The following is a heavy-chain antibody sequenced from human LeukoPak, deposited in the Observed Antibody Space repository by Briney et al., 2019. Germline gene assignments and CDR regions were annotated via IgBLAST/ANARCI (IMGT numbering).Heavy chain of an antibody. CDR1: GFTFSSYG. V-gene: IGHV3-23*01. Sequence: GRSLRLSCAASGFTFSSYGMHWVRQAPGKGLEWVSTISGGGGSTYYADSVKGRFTISRDNSKNTLYLQVNSLRAEDTAVYYCAKGGKWDVTPFDYWGQGTLVTVSS. J-gene: IGHJ4*02. CDR2: ISGGGGST. CDR3: AKGGKWDVTPFDY. D-gene: IGHD1-26*01.